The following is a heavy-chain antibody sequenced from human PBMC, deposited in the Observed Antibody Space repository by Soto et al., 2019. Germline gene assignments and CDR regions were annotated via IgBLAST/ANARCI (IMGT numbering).Heavy chain of an antibody. V-gene: IGHV1-2*02. D-gene: IGHD5-18*01. CDR3: ATRYSYVHF. CDR1: GYTFTGYY. J-gene: IGHJ4*02. Sequence: ASVKVSCKTSGYTFTGYYMHWVRQAPGQGLEWMGWINPNSGDTNYAQRFQGRVTMTRDTSFSTAYMELSSLRSDDTAVYYCATRYSYVHFWGQGTLVTVSS. CDR2: INPNSGDT.